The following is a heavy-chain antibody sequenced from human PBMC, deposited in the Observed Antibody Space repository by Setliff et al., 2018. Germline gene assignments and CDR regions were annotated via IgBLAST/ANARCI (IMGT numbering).Heavy chain of an antibody. CDR3: ACLQGGGQDF. J-gene: IGHJ4*02. V-gene: IGHV4-61*10. CDR1: GDSLTSGPYY. D-gene: IGHD3-16*01. CDR2: IYSEGTT. Sequence: PSETLSLTCTVSGDSLTSGPYYWTWVRQPAGKGLEWIGHIYSEGTTNYSPSLRSRVTISVDTSKNHVSLKMTSVTAADTAVYYCACLQGGGQDFWGQGTLVTVSS.